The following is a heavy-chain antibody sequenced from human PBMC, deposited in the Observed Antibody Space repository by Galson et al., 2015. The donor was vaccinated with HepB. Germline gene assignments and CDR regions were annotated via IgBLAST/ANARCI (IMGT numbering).Heavy chain of an antibody. J-gene: IGHJ4*02. CDR1: GFTFSSYG. CDR2: ISYDGSNK. CDR3: AKAPPSDIERLEW. Sequence: SLRLSCAASGFTFSSYGMHWVRQAPGKGLEWVAVISYDGSNKYYADSVKGRFTISRDNSKNTLYLQMNSLRAEDTAVYYCAKAPPSDIERLEWWGQGTLVTVSS. D-gene: IGHD2-15*01. V-gene: IGHV3-30*18.